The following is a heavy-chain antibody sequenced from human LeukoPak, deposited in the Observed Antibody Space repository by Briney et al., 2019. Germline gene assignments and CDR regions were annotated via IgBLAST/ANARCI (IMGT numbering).Heavy chain of an antibody. CDR3: AREGTRPDPGLFDY. V-gene: IGHV1-18*01. J-gene: IGHJ4*02. CDR2: ISAYNGNT. CDR1: GYTFTSYG. Sequence: ASVKVSCKASGYTFTSYGISWVRQAPGQGVEWMGWISAYNGNTNYAQKLQGRVTMTADTSTSTAYMELRSLRSDDTAVYYCAREGTRPDPGLFDYWGQGTLVTVSS. D-gene: IGHD2-2*01.